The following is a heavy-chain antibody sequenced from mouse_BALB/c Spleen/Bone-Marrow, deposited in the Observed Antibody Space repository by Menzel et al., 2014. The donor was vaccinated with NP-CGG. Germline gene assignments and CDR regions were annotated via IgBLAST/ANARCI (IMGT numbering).Heavy chain of an antibody. D-gene: IGHD4-1*01. J-gene: IGHJ3*01. Sequence: QVQLQQSGAELAKPGASVKMSCKASGYTFTSYWMHWVKQRPGQGLEWIGYINPSTGYTEYNQKFKDKATLTADKSSSTAYTQLSSLTSGDSAVYYCARGGNWDGFAYWGQGTLVTVSA. CDR1: GYTFTSYW. CDR3: ARGGNWDGFAY. V-gene: IGHV1-7*01. CDR2: INPSTGYT.